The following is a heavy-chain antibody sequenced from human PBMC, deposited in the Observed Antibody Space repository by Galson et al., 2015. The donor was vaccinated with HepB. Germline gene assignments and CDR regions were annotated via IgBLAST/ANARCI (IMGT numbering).Heavy chain of an antibody. Sequence: QSGAVVKNPGEYLRISCKGSGYSFTTYWISWVRQLPWKGLEWMGRIDPSDSYTNYSPSFQGHVTISADKSINTAYLQWSSLKASDTAMYYCARLHTAMLPIGYWGQGTLVTVSS. V-gene: IGHV5-10-1*01. CDR1: GYSFTTYW. D-gene: IGHD5-18*01. CDR3: ARLHTAMLPIGY. J-gene: IGHJ4*02. CDR2: IDPSDSYT.